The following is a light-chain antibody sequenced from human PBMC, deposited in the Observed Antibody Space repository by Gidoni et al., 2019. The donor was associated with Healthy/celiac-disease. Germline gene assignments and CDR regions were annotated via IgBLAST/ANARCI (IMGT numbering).Light chain of an antibody. V-gene: IGKV3-20*01. J-gene: IGKJ2*01. CDR2: GAS. Sequence: EIVLTQSPGTLSLSPGERATLSCRARQSVSSSYLAWYQQQPGQAPGLLIYGASSRATGIPDRFSGSWSVTDFTLTISRLEPEDFAVYYCQQYGSSPGYTFGQXTKLEIK. CDR3: QQYGSSPGYT. CDR1: QSVSSSY.